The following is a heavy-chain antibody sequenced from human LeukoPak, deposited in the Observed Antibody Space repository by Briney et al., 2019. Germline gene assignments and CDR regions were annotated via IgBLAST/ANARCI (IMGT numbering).Heavy chain of an antibody. J-gene: IGHJ3*02. CDR2: INPNSGGT. V-gene: IGHV1-2*02. CDR1: GYTFTSYY. D-gene: IGHD3-22*01. CDR3: ARERRITMIVRGPNDAFDI. Sequence: GASVKVSCKASGYTFTSYYMHWVRQAPGQGLEWMGWINPNSGGTNYAQKFQGRVTMTRDTSISTAYMELSRLRSDDTAVYYCARERRITMIVRGPNDAFDIWGQGTMVTVSS.